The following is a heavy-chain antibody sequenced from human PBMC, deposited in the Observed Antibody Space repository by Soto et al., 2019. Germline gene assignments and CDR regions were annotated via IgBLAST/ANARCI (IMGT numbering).Heavy chain of an antibody. D-gene: IGHD7-27*01. CDR2: ITSGSSAI. CDR1: GFTFSSYS. V-gene: IGHV3-48*02. Sequence: EVQLVESGGDSVQPGGSLRLSCAASGFTFSSYSMNWVRQAPGKGLEWISYITSGSSAIRYADSVQGRFTISRDNAKNSLYLQMNSLKDEDTDVYYCVRDLNWGFDYWGQGTLVTVSS. J-gene: IGHJ4*02. CDR3: VRDLNWGFDY.